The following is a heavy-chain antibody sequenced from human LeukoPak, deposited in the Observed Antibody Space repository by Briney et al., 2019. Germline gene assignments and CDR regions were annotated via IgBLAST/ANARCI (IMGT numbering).Heavy chain of an antibody. CDR3: ARSRMVYYYDSSGYGDY. D-gene: IGHD3-22*01. V-gene: IGHV3-7*01. J-gene: IGHJ4*02. CDR1: GFTFGSYW. Sequence: GGSLRLSCAASGFTFGSYWMSWVRQAPGKGLEWVANIKQDGSEKYYVDSVKGRFTISRDNAKNSLYLQMNSLRAEDTAVYYCARSRMVYYYDSSGYGDYWGQGTLVTVSS. CDR2: IKQDGSEK.